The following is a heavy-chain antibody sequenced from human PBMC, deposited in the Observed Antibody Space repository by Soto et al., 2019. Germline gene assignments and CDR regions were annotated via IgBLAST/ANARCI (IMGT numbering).Heavy chain of an antibody. Sequence: EVQLVESGGGLVQPGGSLRLSCAASGFTVSSKYMSWVRQAPGKGLEWVSLIQSGGPTYYADSVKGRFTISRDTSENTVHLQMDSLRAVDTAVYYCARDDGLCAGVRCYGEPLDVWGKGTTVTVSS. V-gene: IGHV3-66*01. CDR2: IQSGGPT. D-gene: IGHD2-15*01. CDR1: GFTVSSKY. J-gene: IGHJ6*04. CDR3: ARDDGLCAGVRCYGEPLDV.